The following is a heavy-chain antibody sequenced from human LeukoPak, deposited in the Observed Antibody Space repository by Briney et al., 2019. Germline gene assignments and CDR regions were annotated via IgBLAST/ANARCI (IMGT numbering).Heavy chain of an antibody. CDR3: AKGPSIDAFDI. V-gene: IGHV3-23*01. J-gene: IGHJ3*02. CDR2: ISGSGGST. CDR1: GVTFSSYG. D-gene: IGHD2-21*01. Sequence: GGSLRLSCAASGVTFSSYGMSWVRQAPGKGLEWGSAISGSGGSTYYADSVKGRFTISRDNSKNTLYLQMNSLRAEDTAVYYCAKGPSIDAFDIWGQGTMVTVSS.